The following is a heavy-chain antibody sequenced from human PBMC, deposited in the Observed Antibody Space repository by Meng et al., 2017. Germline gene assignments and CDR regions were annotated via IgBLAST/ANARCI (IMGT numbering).Heavy chain of an antibody. Sequence: SVTVSCQASVYILTRYYMHWVRQAPGQGREWMGRINPNSGCTNYPQKLQGRVTMTRDTSIRTDYMELSRLRSDHTAVYYCAVSAQLEQPYYYYYYGMDVWGQGTTVTVSS. V-gene: IGHV1-2*06. D-gene: IGHD1/OR15-1a*01. CDR2: INPNSGCT. CDR3: AVSAQLEQPYYYYYYGMDV. CDR1: VYILTRYY. J-gene: IGHJ6*02.